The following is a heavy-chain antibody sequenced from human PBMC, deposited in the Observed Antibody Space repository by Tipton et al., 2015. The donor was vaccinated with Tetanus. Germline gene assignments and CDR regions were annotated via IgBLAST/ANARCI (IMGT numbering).Heavy chain of an antibody. V-gene: IGHV3-23*01. CDR3: AKEVSGVDYGMDV. J-gene: IGHJ6*02. CDR2: ISGSGGST. D-gene: IGHD1-26*01. CDR1: GFTFSSYS. Sequence: SLRLSCAASGFTFSSYSMNWVRQAPGKGLEWVSAISGSGGSTYYADSVKGRFTISRGNSKNTLYLQMNSLRAEDTAVYYCAKEVSGVDYGMDVWGQGTTVTVSS.